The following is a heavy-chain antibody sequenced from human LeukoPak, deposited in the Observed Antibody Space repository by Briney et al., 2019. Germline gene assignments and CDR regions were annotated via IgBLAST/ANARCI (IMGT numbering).Heavy chain of an antibody. V-gene: IGHV3-23*01. D-gene: IGHD5-18*01. Sequence: GGSLRLSCAVSGFSYSSYAMSWVRQAPGKGLEGVSTISGSGDTYYVDSVKGRFTISRDNSKYTLYLQMNSLRAEDTAVYYCAKEGGYNYGYLDSWGQGTLVTVSS. CDR2: ISGSGDT. CDR3: AKEGGYNYGYLDS. J-gene: IGHJ4*02. CDR1: GFSYSSYA.